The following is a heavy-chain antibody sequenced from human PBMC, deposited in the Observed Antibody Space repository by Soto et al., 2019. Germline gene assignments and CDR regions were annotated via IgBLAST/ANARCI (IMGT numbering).Heavy chain of an antibody. D-gene: IGHD4-4*01. V-gene: IGHV1-3*01. Sequence: SADVSCKQSEYTFKSCSMHWVRQSPGQSLEWMGWINAGNGNTKYSQKFQGRVTITRDTSASTAYMELSSLRSEDTAVYYCARELQGLYYFDYWGLGTLVTVSS. J-gene: IGHJ4*02. CDR1: EYTFKSCS. CDR3: ARELQGLYYFDY. CDR2: INAGNGNT.